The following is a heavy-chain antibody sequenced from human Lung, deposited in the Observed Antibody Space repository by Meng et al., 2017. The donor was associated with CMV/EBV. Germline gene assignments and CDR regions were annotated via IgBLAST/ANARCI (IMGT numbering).Heavy chain of an antibody. V-gene: IGHV3-30*02. CDR2: IRNDETNK. J-gene: IGHJ3*02. D-gene: IGHD2-21*01. CDR1: GFTFSDYG. Sequence: GGSXRLXCVGSGFTFSDYGMHWVRQAPGKGLEWVTFIRNDETNKYYADSVKGRFTISRDNSKNTLHLEMSSLRPEDTAVYYCAKDGGGNWWNTFHIRGQGXTVTVSS. CDR3: AKDGGGNWWNTFHI.